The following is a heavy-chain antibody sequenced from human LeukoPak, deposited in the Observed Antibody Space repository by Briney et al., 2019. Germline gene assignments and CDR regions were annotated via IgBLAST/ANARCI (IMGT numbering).Heavy chain of an antibody. CDR2: IKTDGSEK. CDR1: GFTFSNYW. D-gene: IGHD5-12*01. CDR3: ARGYVGIDY. Sequence: GGSLRLSCEGSGFTFSNYWMSWVRQAPGKGLEWVANIKTDGSEKYYVDSVKGRFTISRDNAKNSLYLQMNSLRAEDTAVYYCARGYVGIDYWGQGTLVTVSS. J-gene: IGHJ4*02. V-gene: IGHV3-7*04.